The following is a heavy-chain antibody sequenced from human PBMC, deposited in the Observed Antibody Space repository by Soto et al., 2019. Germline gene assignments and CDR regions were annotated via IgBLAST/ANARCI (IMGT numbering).Heavy chain of an antibody. D-gene: IGHD2-15*01. CDR2: VSTSGRST. CDR1: GFIFSEST. J-gene: IGHJ4*02. CDR3: VKQAHGLDGVAFDY. V-gene: IGHV3-64D*06. Sequence: GGSLRLSCSASGFIFSESTIYWVRQVPGKGLEAISAVSTSGRSTYYADSVKDRSTISRDNSKNTLFLQMGSLRPEDTAIYYCVKQAHGLDGVAFDYWGQGTQVTVSS.